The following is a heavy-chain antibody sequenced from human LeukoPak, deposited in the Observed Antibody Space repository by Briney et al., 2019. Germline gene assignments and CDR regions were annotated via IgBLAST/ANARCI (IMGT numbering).Heavy chain of an antibody. CDR1: GFTFNNYG. CDR3: ANENYYGSGSYADH. V-gene: IGHV3-30*18. Sequence: GGSLRLSCAASGFTFNNYGMHWVRQAPGKGLEWVAIISYDGSNTYYADSVKGRFTISRDNSKNTLYLQMNSLRAEDTAVYYCANENYYGSGSYADHWGQGTLVTVSS. D-gene: IGHD3-10*01. CDR2: ISYDGSNT. J-gene: IGHJ4*02.